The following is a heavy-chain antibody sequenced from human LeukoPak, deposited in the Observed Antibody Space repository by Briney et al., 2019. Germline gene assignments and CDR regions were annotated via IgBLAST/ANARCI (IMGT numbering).Heavy chain of an antibody. D-gene: IGHD2-2*01. Sequence: ASVKVSCKASGYTFTGYYMHWARQAPGQGLEWMGWINPNSGGTNYAQKFQGRVTMTRDTSISTAYMELSRLRSDDTAVYYCARDFISIVVVPAAMANWFDPWGQGTLVTVSS. CDR1: GYTFTGYY. J-gene: IGHJ5*02. V-gene: IGHV1-2*02. CDR2: INPNSGGT. CDR3: ARDFISIVVVPAAMANWFDP.